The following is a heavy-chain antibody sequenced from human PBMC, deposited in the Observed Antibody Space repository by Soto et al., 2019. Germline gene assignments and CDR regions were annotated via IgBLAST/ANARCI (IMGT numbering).Heavy chain of an antibody. CDR3: ARQGSY. CDR2: IYFNGNT. J-gene: IGHJ4*02. V-gene: IGHV4-39*01. CDR1: GVSISDTSYY. Sequence: QLQLQESGPGLVKPSETLSLTCNVSGVSISDTSYYWGWIRQPPGKGLEWIGTIYFNGNTFYNPVPKSRPTISVDTAKSQFSLRLTSVTAGDTAVDYCARQGSYWGQGTLVAVSS.